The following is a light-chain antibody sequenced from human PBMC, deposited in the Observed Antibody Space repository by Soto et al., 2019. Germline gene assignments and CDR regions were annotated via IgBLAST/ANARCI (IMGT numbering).Light chain of an antibody. V-gene: IGKV1-17*03. CDR1: QSISNY. Sequence: DIQMTQSPSSMFAFVGDRVTITCWARQSISNYLACFQQKPGKVPKRLIYAASSLQSGVTSRFSGSGSGTEFTLTIRSMQTEDFANYSDLQHNSYPRTFGQGTKVDIK. CDR2: AAS. CDR3: LQHNSYPRT. J-gene: IGKJ1*01.